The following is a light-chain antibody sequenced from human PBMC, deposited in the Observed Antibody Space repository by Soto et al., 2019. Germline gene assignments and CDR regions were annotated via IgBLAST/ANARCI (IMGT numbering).Light chain of an antibody. CDR1: QSVRDN. Sequence: EIVMTQSPATLSVSPGERATLSCRASQSVRDNLAWYQQKPGQAPGLLIYGASIRATGIPARFSGSGSDTEFTLTISNLQSEDFATYYCHQYDNWPLTFGPGTKVDIK. V-gene: IGKV3-15*01. J-gene: IGKJ3*01. CDR2: GAS. CDR3: HQYDNWPLT.